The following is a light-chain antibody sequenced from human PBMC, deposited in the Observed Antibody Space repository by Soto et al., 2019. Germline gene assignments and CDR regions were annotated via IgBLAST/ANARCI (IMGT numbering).Light chain of an antibody. J-gene: IGLJ1*01. CDR3: CSYGRGNIYV. V-gene: IGLV2-23*02. CDR2: EVS. Sequence: QSVLTQPASVSGSPGQSITISCTGSSSDVGSYNFLSWYQQHPGKAPKLIIYEVSKRPSGVSNRFSGSKSGNTASLTVSGLQAEDEADYYCCSYGRGNIYVFGTGTKLTVL. CDR1: SSDVGSYNF.